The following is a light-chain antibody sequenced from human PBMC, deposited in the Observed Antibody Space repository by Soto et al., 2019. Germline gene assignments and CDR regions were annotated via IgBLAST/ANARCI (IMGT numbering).Light chain of an antibody. CDR1: NIGSKS. V-gene: IGLV3-21*04. J-gene: IGLJ1*01. Sequence: SYELTQPPSVSVAPGKTARITCGGNNIGSKSVHWYQQKPGQAPVLVIYYDSDRPSGIPERFSGSNSEHTATLTISRVEAGDEADYYCPVWARSSDFRRVFRPGTEVTV. CDR3: PVWARSSDFRRV. CDR2: YDS.